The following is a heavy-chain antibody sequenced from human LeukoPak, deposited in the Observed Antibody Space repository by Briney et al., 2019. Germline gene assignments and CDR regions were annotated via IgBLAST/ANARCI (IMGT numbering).Heavy chain of an antibody. CDR1: GFTIMNSA. Sequence: GGSLRLSCAASGFTIMNSAMNWVRQAPGKGLEWVSAINGTAINTDYADSVKGRFTISRDSSKNTLYLQMNSLRAEDTALYYCAKDRAYGYESFDIWGQGTMVTVSS. CDR2: INGTAINT. CDR3: AKDRAYGYESFDI. J-gene: IGHJ3*02. V-gene: IGHV3-23*01. D-gene: IGHD4-17*01.